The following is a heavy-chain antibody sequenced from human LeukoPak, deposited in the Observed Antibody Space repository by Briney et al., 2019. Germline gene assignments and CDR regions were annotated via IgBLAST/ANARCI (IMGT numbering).Heavy chain of an antibody. Sequence: GGSQRLSCAASGFTFSSYAMHWVRQAPGKGLEWVAVISYDGSNKYYADSVKGRFTISRDNAKSSLYLQLNSLRPEDTALYYCSTEPRSLLYWGHGTLVTVSS. J-gene: IGHJ4*01. V-gene: IGHV3-30*04. CDR3: STEPRSLLY. CDR1: GFTFSSYA. D-gene: IGHD4-17*01. CDR2: ISYDGSNK.